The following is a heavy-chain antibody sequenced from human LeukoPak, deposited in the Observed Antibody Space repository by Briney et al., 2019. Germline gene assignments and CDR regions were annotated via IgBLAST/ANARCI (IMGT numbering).Heavy chain of an antibody. CDR2: IYYSGST. Sequence: PETLSLTCTVSGGSISTYYWSWIRQPPGKGLEWIGYIYYSGSTNYNPSLKSRVTISVDTSKNQFSLKLSSVTAADTALYYCARVDCSGGSCYSNRGAFDIWGQGTMVTVSS. J-gene: IGHJ3*02. V-gene: IGHV4-59*01. CDR1: GGSISTYY. D-gene: IGHD2-15*01. CDR3: ARVDCSGGSCYSNRGAFDI.